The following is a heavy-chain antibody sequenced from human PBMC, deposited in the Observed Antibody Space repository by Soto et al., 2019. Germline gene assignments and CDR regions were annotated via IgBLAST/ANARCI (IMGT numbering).Heavy chain of an antibody. CDR1: VFTFSSYG. CDR2: ISYDGSNK. J-gene: IGHJ4*02. V-gene: IGHV3-30*18. Sequence: PVGSLRLSCVSSVFTFSSYGMHCVRHSPGKWLEWVAVISYDGSNKYYADSVKGRFTISRDNSKNTLYLQMNSLRAEDTAVYYCAKEWFFLGKAASTRGFDSWGQGTLVPVPS. D-gene: IGHD6-13*01. CDR3: AKEWFFLGKAASTRGFDS.